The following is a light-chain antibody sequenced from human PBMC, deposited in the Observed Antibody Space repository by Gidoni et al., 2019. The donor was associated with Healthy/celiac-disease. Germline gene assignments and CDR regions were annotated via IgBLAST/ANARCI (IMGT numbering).Light chain of an antibody. V-gene: IGLV1-47*01. CDR2: RNK. CDR3: AAWEDSLSGPV. J-gene: IGLJ2*01. CDR1: SSNIGRND. Sequence: VLTHPPSASATPGHRVTIPCSGSSSNIGRNDIYWYQQLPGTAPKLLIYRNKQRPSGVPDRYSGSKSGTSDSVAMSGLRSEDEDDDDCAAWEDSLSGPVFGGGTKLTVL.